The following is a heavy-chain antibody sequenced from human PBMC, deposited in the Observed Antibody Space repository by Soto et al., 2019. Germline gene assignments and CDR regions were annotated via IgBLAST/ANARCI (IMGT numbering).Heavy chain of an antibody. D-gene: IGHD1-20*01. Sequence: GGSLRLSCAASGFTFSSYSMNWVRQAPGKGLEWVSSISSSSSYIYYADSVKGRFTISRDNAKNSLYLQMNSLRAEDTAVYYCARYRITGTTGGAFDIWGQGTMVTVSS. CDR2: ISSSSSYI. J-gene: IGHJ3*02. V-gene: IGHV3-21*01. CDR1: GFTFSSYS. CDR3: ARYRITGTTGGAFDI.